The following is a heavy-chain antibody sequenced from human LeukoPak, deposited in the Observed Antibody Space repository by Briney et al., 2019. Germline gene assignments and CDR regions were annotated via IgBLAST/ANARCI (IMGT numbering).Heavy chain of an antibody. Sequence: SETLSLTCTVSGGSISSSSYYWGWIRQPPGKGLEWIGSIYYSGSTYYNPSLKSRVTISVDTSKNQFSLKLSSVTAADTAVYYCARDRAARDWYYYYMDVWGKGTTVTVSS. J-gene: IGHJ6*03. CDR2: IYYSGST. CDR1: GGSISSSSYY. CDR3: ARDRAARDWYYYYMDV. V-gene: IGHV4-39*07. D-gene: IGHD6-6*01.